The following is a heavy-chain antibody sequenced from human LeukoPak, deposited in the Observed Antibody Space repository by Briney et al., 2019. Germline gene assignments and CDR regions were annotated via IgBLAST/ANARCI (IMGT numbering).Heavy chain of an antibody. CDR2: ISGSGGST. J-gene: IGHJ4*02. V-gene: IGHV3-23*01. D-gene: IGHD3-22*01. Sequence: GGSLRLSCAASGFTFSNYAMSWVRQAPGKGLEWVSAISGSGGSTYYADSVKGRFTISRDNSKNTLYLQMNSLRAEDTAVYYCAKGLPSYDSSGYYGYWGQGTQVTVSS. CDR3: AKGLPSYDSSGYYGY. CDR1: GFTFSNYA.